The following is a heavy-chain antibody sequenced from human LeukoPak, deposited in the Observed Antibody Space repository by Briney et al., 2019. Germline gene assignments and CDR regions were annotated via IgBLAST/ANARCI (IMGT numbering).Heavy chain of an antibody. CDR2: IYTRGHP. CDR3: VREVGDWFDP. CDR1: GDSLNSNY. V-gene: IGHV4-4*09. Sequence: SETLSLTCTVSGDSLNSNYWSWIRQPPGKGLEWVGYIYTRGHPNYNPSLNIPVTISTDTSKNQLTLKVSSVTAADTAVYYCVREVGDWFDPRGQGTLVTVSS. J-gene: IGHJ5*02.